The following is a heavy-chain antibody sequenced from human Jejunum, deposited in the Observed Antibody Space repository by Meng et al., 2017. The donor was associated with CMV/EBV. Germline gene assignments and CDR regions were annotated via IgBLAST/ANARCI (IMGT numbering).Heavy chain of an antibody. V-gene: IGHV6-1*01. CDR2: THYRSNWYN. D-gene: IGHD6-13*01. Sequence: VGKWIRQSPSRGLEWLGMTHYRSNWYNDYAASVKTRISINADTSKNQFSLQLNSVTPEDTAVYYCARAGYSSIGYSSSWPPGDFDSWGQGTLVTVSS. J-gene: IGHJ4*02. CDR1: V. CDR3: ARAGYSSIGYSSSWPPGDFDS.